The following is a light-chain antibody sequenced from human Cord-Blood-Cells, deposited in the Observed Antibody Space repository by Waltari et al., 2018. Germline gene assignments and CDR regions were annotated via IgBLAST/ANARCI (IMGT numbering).Light chain of an antibody. Sequence: SYELTQPPSVSVSPGQTASITCSGDKLGDKYACWYQPKPGQSPVLVIYQDSKRPSGIPERVSGSNAGKTATLTISGTQAMDEADYYCQAWNSSTDVVFGGGTKLTVL. V-gene: IGLV3-1*01. J-gene: IGLJ2*01. CDR3: QAWNSSTDVV. CDR2: QDS. CDR1: KLGDKY.